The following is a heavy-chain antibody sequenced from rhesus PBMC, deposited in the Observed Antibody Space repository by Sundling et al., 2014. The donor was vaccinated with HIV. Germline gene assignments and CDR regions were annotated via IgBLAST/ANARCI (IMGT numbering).Heavy chain of an antibody. J-gene: IGHJ4*01. D-gene: IGHD4-23*01. CDR2: IYGGTGST. Sequence: QVRLQESGPGLLKPSETLSLTCVVTDDLISGAYGWNWIRQPPGKGLEWIGNIYGGTGSTYYNPSLKSRVTISKDTSKNHFSLKVRSLTAADTAVYYCARDVNTLTSYWGQGLLVTVSS. CDR1: DDLISGAYG. V-gene: IGHV4-127*01. CDR3: ARDVNTLTSY.